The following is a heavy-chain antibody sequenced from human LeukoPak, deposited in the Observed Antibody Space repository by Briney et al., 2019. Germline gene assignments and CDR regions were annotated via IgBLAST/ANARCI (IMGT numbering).Heavy chain of an antibody. V-gene: IGHV1-2*02. CDR1: GYTFTGYY. J-gene: IGHJ4*02. CDR3: ARDSPAVAVAEHDY. CDR2: INPNSGGT. D-gene: IGHD6-19*01. Sequence: ASVKVSCKASGYTFTGYYMHWVRQAPGQGLEWMGWINPNSGGTNYAQKLQGRVTMTTDTSTSTAYMEVRSLRSDDTAVYYCARDSPAVAVAEHDYWGQGTLVTVSS.